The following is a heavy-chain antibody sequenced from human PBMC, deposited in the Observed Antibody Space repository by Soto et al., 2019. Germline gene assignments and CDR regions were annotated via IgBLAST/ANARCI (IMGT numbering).Heavy chain of an antibody. CDR1: GGTFSSYA. CDR2: IIPIFGTA. Sequence: SVKISCKASGGTFSSYAISWGRQSPGQGLEWMGGIIPIFGTANYAQKFQGRVAITPDESTSTAYMELSSLRSEDTAVYYCARAYDWIQLWSQDYSRQVTLVTVS. D-gene: IGHD5-18*01. V-gene: IGHV1-69*13. J-gene: IGHJ4*02. CDR3: ARAYDWIQLWSQDY.